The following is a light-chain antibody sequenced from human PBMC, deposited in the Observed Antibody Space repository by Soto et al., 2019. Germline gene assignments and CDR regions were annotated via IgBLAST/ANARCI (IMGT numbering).Light chain of an antibody. J-gene: IGKJ1*01. V-gene: IGKV1-5*03. Sequence: DIQMAQSPSTLSASVGDRVTITCRASQTIYDWLAWYHQKPGKAPKLLMYKTSNVQSRVPSSFSVSASGTDFPLNISSLQPDDFVTEYCQQYNIYWTFGQGTKVEIK. CDR2: KTS. CDR3: QQYNIYWT. CDR1: QTIYDW.